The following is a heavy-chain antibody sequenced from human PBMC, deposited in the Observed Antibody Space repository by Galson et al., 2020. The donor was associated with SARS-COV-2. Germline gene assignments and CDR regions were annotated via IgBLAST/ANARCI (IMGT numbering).Heavy chain of an antibody. CDR1: GGSFSGYY. CDR2: INHSGST. J-gene: IGHJ4*02. V-gene: IGHV4-34*01. D-gene: IGHD6-19*01. CDR3: ARVSVTSGWSLDY. Sequence: SETLSLTCAVYGGSFSGYYWSWIRQPPGKGLEWIGEINHSGSTNYNPSIKSRVSMPVDTSKNQFSLKLSSVTAADTAVYYCARVSVTSGWSLDYWGQGTLVTVSS.